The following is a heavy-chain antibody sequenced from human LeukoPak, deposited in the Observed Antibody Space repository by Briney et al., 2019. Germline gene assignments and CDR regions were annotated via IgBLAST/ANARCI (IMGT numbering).Heavy chain of an antibody. J-gene: IGHJ1*01. V-gene: IGHV3-21*01. Sequence: GGSLRLSCAASGFTFSSYSMNWVRQAPGKGLEWVSSISSSSSYIYYADSVKGRFTISRDNAKNSLYLQMNSLRAEDTAVYYCARDRWAAAGKRYFQHWGQGTLVTVSS. CDR2: ISSSSSYI. D-gene: IGHD6-13*01. CDR1: GFTFSSYS. CDR3: ARDRWAAAGKRYFQH.